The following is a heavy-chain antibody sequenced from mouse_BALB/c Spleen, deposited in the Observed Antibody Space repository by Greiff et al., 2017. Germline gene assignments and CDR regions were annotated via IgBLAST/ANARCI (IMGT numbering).Heavy chain of an antibody. CDR2: ISYSGST. V-gene: IGHV3-2*02. CDR1: GYSITSDYA. CDR3: ARGLYYFDY. J-gene: IGHJ2*01. D-gene: IGHD3-1*01. Sequence: DVQLQESGPGLVKPSQSLSLTCTVTGYSITSDYAWNWIRQFPGNKLEWMGYISYSGSTSYNPSLKSRISITRDTSKNQFFLQLNSVTTEDTATYYCARGLYYFDYWGQGTTLTVSS.